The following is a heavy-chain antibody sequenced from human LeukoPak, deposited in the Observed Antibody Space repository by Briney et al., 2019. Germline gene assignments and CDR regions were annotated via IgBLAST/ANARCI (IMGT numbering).Heavy chain of an antibody. CDR2: ISAYNGNT. J-gene: IGHJ6*03. CDR3: ARDTMVRGVALFNYYYYYMDV. CDR1: GYTFTSYG. V-gene: IGHV1-18*01. Sequence: ASVKVSCKASGYTFTSYGISWVRQAPGQGLEWMGWISAYNGNTNYAQKLQGRVTMTTDTSTSTAYMELRSLRSDDTAVYYCARDTMVRGVALFNYYYYYMDVWGKGTTVTISS. D-gene: IGHD3-10*01.